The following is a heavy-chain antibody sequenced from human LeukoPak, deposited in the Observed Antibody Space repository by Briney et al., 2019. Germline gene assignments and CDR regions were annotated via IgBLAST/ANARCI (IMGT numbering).Heavy chain of an antibody. CDR2: IYYSGST. CDR3: ARGPYDSSGYAFDY. CDR1: GGSISSYY. D-gene: IGHD3-22*01. J-gene: IGHJ4*02. Sequence: PSETLSLTCTVSGGSISSYYWSWIRQPPGKGLEWIGYIYYSGSTNYNPSLKSRVTISVDTSKNQFSLKLSSVTAADTAVYYCARGPYDSSGYAFDYWGQGTLVTVSS. V-gene: IGHV4-59*01.